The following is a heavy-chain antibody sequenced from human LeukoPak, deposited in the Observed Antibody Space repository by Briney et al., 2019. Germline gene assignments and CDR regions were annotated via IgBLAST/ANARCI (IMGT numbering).Heavy chain of an antibody. CDR3: ARDLTRGGATELNY. V-gene: IGHV4-34*01. J-gene: IGHJ4*02. CDR2: INHSGST. D-gene: IGHD1-26*01. Sequence: PSETLSLTCALYGGSFSGYYWSWIRQPPAKGLEWIGEINHSGSTNYNPSLKSRVTISLDTSKNQFSLKLSSVTAADTAVYYCARDLTRGGATELNYWGQGTLVTVSS. CDR1: GGSFSGYY.